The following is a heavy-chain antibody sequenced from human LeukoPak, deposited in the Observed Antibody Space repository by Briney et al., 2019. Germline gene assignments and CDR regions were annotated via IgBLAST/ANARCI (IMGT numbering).Heavy chain of an antibody. D-gene: IGHD3-10*01. CDR3: ARGGTYYYGSEPNFDY. V-gene: IGHV4-30-4*01. CDR1: GGSISSGDYY. Sequence: SETLSLTCTVSGGSISSGDYYWSWIRQPPGKGLEWIGYIYYSGSTYYNPSLKSRVTISVDTSKNQFSLKLSSVTAADTAVYYCARGGTYYYGSEPNFDYWGQGTLVAVSS. J-gene: IGHJ4*02. CDR2: IYYSGST.